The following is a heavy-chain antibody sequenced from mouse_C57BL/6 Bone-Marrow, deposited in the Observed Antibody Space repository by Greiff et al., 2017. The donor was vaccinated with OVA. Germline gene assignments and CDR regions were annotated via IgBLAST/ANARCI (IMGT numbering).Heavy chain of an antibody. CDR1: GYTFTSYW. D-gene: IGHD1-1*01. CDR3: ARHYYGSRAWFAY. Sequence: QVQLQQSGAELAKPGASVKLSCKASGYTFTSYWMHWVKQRPGQGLEWIGYINPSSGYTKYNQKFKDKATLTADKSSSTAYMQLSSLTYEDSAVYYCARHYYGSRAWFAYWGQWTLVTVSA. CDR2: INPSSGYT. J-gene: IGHJ3*01. V-gene: IGHV1-7*01.